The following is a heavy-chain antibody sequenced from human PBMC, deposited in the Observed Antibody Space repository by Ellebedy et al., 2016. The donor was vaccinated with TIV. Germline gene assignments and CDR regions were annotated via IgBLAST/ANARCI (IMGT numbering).Heavy chain of an antibody. D-gene: IGHD3-10*01. Sequence: AASVKVTCKAVGFTFSNSAMQWVRQARGQRLEWIGWNVVGSDNTEFAQKFQERVTITRDMSTRTAYMELSSLRSEDTAVYYCAADPYQGSGGYYKSFRYYYGMDVWGQGTTVTVSS. CDR3: AADPYQGSGGYYKSFRYYYGMDV. J-gene: IGHJ6*02. V-gene: IGHV1-58*02. CDR1: GFTFSNSA. CDR2: NVVGSDNT.